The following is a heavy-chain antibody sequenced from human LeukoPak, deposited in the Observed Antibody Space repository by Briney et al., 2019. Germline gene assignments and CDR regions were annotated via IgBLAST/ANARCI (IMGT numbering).Heavy chain of an antibody. CDR2: IYYSGST. D-gene: IGHD3-10*01. J-gene: IGHJ6*02. CDR3: ARGRVRDYYYYYGMDV. Sequence: SETLSLTCTVSGGSISSYYWSWIRQPPGKGLEWIGYIYYSGSTNYNPSLKSRVTISVDTSKNQFSLKLSSVTAADTAVYYCARGRVRDYYYYYGMDVWGQGTTVTVSS. CDR1: GGSISSYY. V-gene: IGHV4-59*01.